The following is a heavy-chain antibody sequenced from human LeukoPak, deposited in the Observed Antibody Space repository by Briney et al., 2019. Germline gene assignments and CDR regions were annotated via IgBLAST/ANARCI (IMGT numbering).Heavy chain of an antibody. CDR1: GYTFTGYY. D-gene: IGHD3-3*01. V-gene: IGHV1-69*05. CDR2: IIPIFGTA. J-gene: IGHJ6*03. Sequence: GASVKVSCKASGYTFTGYYMHWVRQAPGQGLEWMGGIIPIFGTANYAQKFQGRVTITTDESTSTAYMELSSLRSEDTAAYYCARDFWSGYNYYMDVWGKGTTVTVSS. CDR3: ARDFWSGYNYYMDV.